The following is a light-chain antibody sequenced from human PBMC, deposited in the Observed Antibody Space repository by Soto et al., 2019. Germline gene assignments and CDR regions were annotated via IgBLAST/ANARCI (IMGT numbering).Light chain of an antibody. V-gene: IGLV2-8*01. CDR3: CSHAGATTYV. CDR1: SSDVGGYNY. CDR2: EVT. J-gene: IGLJ1*01. Sequence: QSVLTQPPSAAGSAGQSVTSSCTGTSSDVGGYNYVSWYQQHPGKAPKLLIYEVTKRPSGVPDRFSGSKSGNTASLTVSGLQAEDEADYLCCSHAGATTYVFGTGTKVTVL.